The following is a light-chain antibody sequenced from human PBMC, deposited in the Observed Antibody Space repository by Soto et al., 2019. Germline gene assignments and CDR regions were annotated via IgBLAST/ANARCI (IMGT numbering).Light chain of an antibody. Sequence: ETVLTQSPDTLSLSPGERATLFCRASQSISNYLAWYQQKPGQAPRLLIYDASNRAPGIPARFSGSGSGTDFTLTISSLEPEDFAVYYCQQRSNWLTLGGGSKVEI. V-gene: IGKV3-11*01. CDR1: QSISNY. CDR2: DAS. J-gene: IGKJ4*01. CDR3: QQRSNWLT.